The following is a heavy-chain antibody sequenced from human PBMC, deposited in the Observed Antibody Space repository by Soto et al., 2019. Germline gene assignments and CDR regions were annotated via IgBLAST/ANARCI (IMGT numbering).Heavy chain of an antibody. CDR1: GGTFSSYT. D-gene: IGHD2-21*02. CDR3: AILTVVTPDGLDY. CDR2: IIPILGIA. V-gene: IGHV1-69*02. J-gene: IGHJ4*02. Sequence: ASVKVSCKASGGTFSSYTISWVRQAPGQGLEWMGRIIPILGIANYAQKFQGRVTITADESTSTAYMELSSLRSEDTAVYYCAILTVVTPDGLDYWGQGTLVTVSS.